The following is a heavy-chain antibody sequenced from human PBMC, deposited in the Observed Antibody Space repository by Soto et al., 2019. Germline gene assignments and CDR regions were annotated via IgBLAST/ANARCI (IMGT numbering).Heavy chain of an antibody. CDR3: ARREDGYNSFDY. CDR1: GGSISSGGYY. V-gene: IGHV4-31*03. D-gene: IGHD5-12*01. Sequence: SETLSLTCTVSGGSISSGGYYWSWIRQHPGKGLEWIGYIYHSGTTYYNPSLKSRVTISVDTSKNQFSLKLTSATAADTAVYYCARREDGYNSFDYWGQGTLVTVS. CDR2: IYHSGTT. J-gene: IGHJ4*02.